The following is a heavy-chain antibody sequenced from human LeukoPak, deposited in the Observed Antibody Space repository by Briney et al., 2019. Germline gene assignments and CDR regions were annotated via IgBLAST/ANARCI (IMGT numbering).Heavy chain of an antibody. D-gene: IGHD1-1*01. CDR2: INPNSGGT. CDR1: GYTFTGYY. V-gene: IGHV1-2*06. J-gene: IGHJ6*03. CDR3: ASGTRSYYYYYMDV. Sequence: ASVKVSCKASGYTFTGYYMHWVRQAPGQGLEWMVRINPNSGGTNYAQKFQGRVTMTRDTSISTAYMELSRLRSDDTAVYYCASGTRSYYYYYMDVWGKGTTVTVSS.